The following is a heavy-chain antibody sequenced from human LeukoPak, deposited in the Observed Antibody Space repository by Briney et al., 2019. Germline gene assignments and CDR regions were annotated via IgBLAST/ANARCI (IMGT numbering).Heavy chain of an antibody. J-gene: IGHJ6*02. CDR1: GYTLTELS. Sequence: ASVKVSCKVSGYTLTELSMHWVRQAPGKGLEWMGGFDPEDGETIYAQKFQGRVTMTEDTSTDTAYMELSSLRSEDTAVYYCATGDRCSSTSCSVPGLLYYYYGMDVWGQGTTVTVSS. CDR2: FDPEDGET. CDR3: ATGDRCSSTSCSVPGLLYYYYGMDV. D-gene: IGHD2-2*01. V-gene: IGHV1-24*01.